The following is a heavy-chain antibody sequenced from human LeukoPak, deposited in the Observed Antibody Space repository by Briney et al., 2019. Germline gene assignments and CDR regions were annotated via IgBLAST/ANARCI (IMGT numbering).Heavy chain of an antibody. CDR3: ARRPAKYSSGGGWDY. Sequence: SETLSLTCTVSGGSISSYYWSWIRQPPGKGLEWIGEINHSGSTNYNPSLKSRVTISVDTSKNQFSLKLSSVTAADTAVYYCARRPAKYSSGGGWDYWGQGTLVTVSS. J-gene: IGHJ4*02. CDR1: GGSISSYY. V-gene: IGHV4-34*01. D-gene: IGHD6-19*01. CDR2: INHSGST.